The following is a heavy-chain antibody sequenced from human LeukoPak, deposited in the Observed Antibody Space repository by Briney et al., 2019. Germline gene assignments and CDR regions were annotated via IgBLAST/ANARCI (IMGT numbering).Heavy chain of an antibody. Sequence: SETLSLTCTVSGGSISSYYWSWIRQPPGKGLEWIGYIYYSGSTYYNPSLKSRVTISVDTSKNQFSLKLSSVTAADTAVYYCARQYCSSTSCYLPMWWFDPWGQGTLVTVSS. CDR1: GGSISSYY. CDR3: ARQYCSSTSCYLPMWWFDP. CDR2: IYYSGST. D-gene: IGHD2-2*01. V-gene: IGHV4-59*08. J-gene: IGHJ5*02.